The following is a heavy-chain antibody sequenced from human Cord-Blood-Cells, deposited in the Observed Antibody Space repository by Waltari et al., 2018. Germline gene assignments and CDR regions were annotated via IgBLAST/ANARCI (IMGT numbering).Heavy chain of an antibody. Sequence: QVQLVQSGAEVKKPGASVKVSCKASGYTFTSYYMHWVRQAPGQGLEWMGIINPSGGSTSYAQKFQGRVTMTRDTSTSTVYMELSSLRSEDTAVYYCARASRESSSLAEYFQHWGQGTLVTVSS. CDR2: INPSGGST. CDR3: ARASRESSSLAEYFQH. J-gene: IGHJ1*01. V-gene: IGHV1-46*01. CDR1: GYTFTSYY. D-gene: IGHD6-6*01.